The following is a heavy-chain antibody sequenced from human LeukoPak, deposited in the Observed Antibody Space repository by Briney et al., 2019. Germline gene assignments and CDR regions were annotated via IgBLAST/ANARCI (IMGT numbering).Heavy chain of an antibody. CDR1: GYTFTGYY. D-gene: IGHD5-18*01. CDR3: ARGVDTAMTNNWFDP. Sequence: ASVKVSCKASGYTFTGYYMHWVRQAPGQGLEWMGWINPNSGGTNYAQKFQGRVTMTRDTSTSTAYMELSRLRSDDTAVYYCARGVDTAMTNNWFDPWGQGTLVTVSS. CDR2: INPNSGGT. V-gene: IGHV1-2*02. J-gene: IGHJ5*02.